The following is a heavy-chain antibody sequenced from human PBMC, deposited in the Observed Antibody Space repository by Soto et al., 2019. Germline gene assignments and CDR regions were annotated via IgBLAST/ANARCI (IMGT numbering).Heavy chain of an antibody. CDR1: GFTFSSSA. Sequence: VQLLESGGGLVQPGGSLRLSCAAAGFTFSSSAMSWVRQAPGKGLEWVSAISAGGGSTYYAGSVKGRFTISRDNSKDTLYLQMTSLRAEDTAVYYCAKDISSGWIKNWFDPWGQGTLVTVSS. CDR2: ISAGGGST. CDR3: AKDISSGWIKNWFDP. V-gene: IGHV3-23*01. D-gene: IGHD6-19*01. J-gene: IGHJ5*02.